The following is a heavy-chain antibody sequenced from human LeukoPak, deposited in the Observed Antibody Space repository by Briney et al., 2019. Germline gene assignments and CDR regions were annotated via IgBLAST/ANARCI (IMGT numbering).Heavy chain of an antibody. CDR3: ARWSGSAFYYYYMDV. CDR2: IYYSGST. Sequence: SETLSLTCTVSGGSISSYYWSWIRQPPGKGLEWIGYIYYSGSTNYNPSLKSRVTISVDTSKNQFSLKLSSVTAADTAVYYCARWSGSAFYYYYMDVWGKGTTVTVSS. CDR1: GGSISSYY. D-gene: IGHD1-26*01. J-gene: IGHJ6*03. V-gene: IGHV4-59*01.